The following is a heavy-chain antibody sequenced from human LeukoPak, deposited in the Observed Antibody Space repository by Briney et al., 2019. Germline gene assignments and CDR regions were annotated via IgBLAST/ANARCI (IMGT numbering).Heavy chain of an antibody. J-gene: IGHJ5*02. CDR1: GYTFTSYY. V-gene: IGHV1-2*06. CDR3: ARVIKEPSALLWFGELFRFDP. D-gene: IGHD3-10*01. CDR2: INPNSGGT. Sequence: ASVKVSCKASGYTFTSYYMHWVRQAPGQGLEWMGRINPNSGGTNYAQKFQGRVTMTRDTSISTAYMELSRLRSDDTAVYYCARVIKEPSALLWFGELFRFDPWGQGTLVTVSS.